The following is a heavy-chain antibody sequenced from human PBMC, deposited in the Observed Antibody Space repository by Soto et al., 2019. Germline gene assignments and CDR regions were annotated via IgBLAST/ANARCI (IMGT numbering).Heavy chain of an antibody. Sequence: SETLSLTCTVSGGSISSGGYYWSWIRQHPGKGLEWIGYIYYSGSTYYNPSLKSRVTISVDTSKNQFSLKLSSVTAADTAVYYCARTGIAAAGTYLGMDVWGQGTTVTVSS. CDR3: ARTGIAAAGTYLGMDV. CDR2: IYYSGST. D-gene: IGHD6-13*01. J-gene: IGHJ6*02. CDR1: GGSISSGGYY. V-gene: IGHV4-31*03.